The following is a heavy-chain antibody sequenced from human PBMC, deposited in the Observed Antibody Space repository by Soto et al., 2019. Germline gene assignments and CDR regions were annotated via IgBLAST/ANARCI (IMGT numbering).Heavy chain of an antibody. Sequence: QVQLVESGGGVVQPGRSLRLSCAASGFTFSSYGMHWVRQAPGKGLEWVAVIWYDGSNKYYADSVKGRFTISRDNSKNTLYLQMNSLRAEDTAVYYCARVAMMSPHFDYWGQGTLVTVSS. V-gene: IGHV3-33*01. CDR3: ARVAMMSPHFDY. J-gene: IGHJ4*02. CDR1: GFTFSSYG. CDR2: IWYDGSNK. D-gene: IGHD5-12*01.